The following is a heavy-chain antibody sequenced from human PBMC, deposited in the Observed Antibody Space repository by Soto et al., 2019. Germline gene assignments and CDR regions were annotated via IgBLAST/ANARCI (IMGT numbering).Heavy chain of an antibody. J-gene: IGHJ4*02. Sequence: SETLSLTCTVSGDSVGTNSYYWSWIRQPPGKGLEWIGYIYYSGSTNYNPSLKSRVTISVDTSKNQFSLKLSSVTAADTAVYYCARHHGSGSYLLDYWGQGTLVTVSS. CDR3: ARHHGSGSYLLDY. D-gene: IGHD3-10*01. CDR1: GDSVGTNSYY. CDR2: IYYSGST. V-gene: IGHV4-61*01.